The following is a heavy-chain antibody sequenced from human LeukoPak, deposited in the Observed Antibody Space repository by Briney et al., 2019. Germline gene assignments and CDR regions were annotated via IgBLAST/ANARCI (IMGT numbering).Heavy chain of an antibody. J-gene: IGHJ4*02. V-gene: IGHV4-30-4*01. CDR2: IHYSGYT. CDR3: AVYDYGDYGFDY. CDR1: GVSISSGDYY. D-gene: IGHD4-17*01. Sequence: SETLSLTCTVSGVSISSGDYYWSWIRQPPGKGLEWIGHIHYSGYTYYNPSLNSRGSISLDTSKNQFSLKLSSVTAADTVVYYCAVYDYGDYGFDYWGQGTLVTVSS.